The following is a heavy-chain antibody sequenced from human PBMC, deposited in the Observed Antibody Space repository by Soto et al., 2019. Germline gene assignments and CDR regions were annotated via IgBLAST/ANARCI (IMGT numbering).Heavy chain of an antibody. D-gene: IGHD4-17*01. CDR3: ARKYGGLDY. Sequence: EVQLVESGGGVVWPGGSLRLSCVVSGFRFDDYDMSWVRQAPGKGLEWVSEITKNGDSTGYADSVKGRFTISRDNAKNSLFLQMNSLRVEDTALYYCARKYGGLDYWGQGSLVTVSS. J-gene: IGHJ4*02. CDR1: GFRFDDYD. V-gene: IGHV3-20*04. CDR2: ITKNGDST.